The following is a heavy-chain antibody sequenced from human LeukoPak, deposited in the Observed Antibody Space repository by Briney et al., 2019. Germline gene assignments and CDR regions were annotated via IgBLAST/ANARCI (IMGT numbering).Heavy chain of an antibody. CDR3: ARVRARYGVVVAATSDY. J-gene: IGHJ4*02. CDR2: ISSSSNYI. D-gene: IGHD2-15*01. V-gene: IGHV3-21*01. CDR1: GFTFSHYS. Sequence: GGSLRLSCAASGFTFSHYSMNWVRQAPGNGLEWVSSISSSSNYIYYADSVKGRFSISRHNAKNSMYLQMNSLRAEDTAVYYCARVRARYGVVVAATSDYWGQGTLVTVSS.